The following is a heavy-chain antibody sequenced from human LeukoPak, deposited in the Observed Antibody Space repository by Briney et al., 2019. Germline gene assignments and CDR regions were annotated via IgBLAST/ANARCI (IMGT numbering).Heavy chain of an antibody. D-gene: IGHD1-26*01. V-gene: IGHV3-23*01. CDR3: ATTLRSGSYYFDS. Sequence: GRSLRLSCAASGFTFDDYAMYWVRQPPGKGLEWVSTISGSGDYTYYADSVRGRFTISRDNSKNTLYLQMNSLRVEDTAVYYCATTLRSGSYYFDSWGQGTLVTVSS. CDR2: ISGSGDYT. CDR1: GFTFDDYA. J-gene: IGHJ4*02.